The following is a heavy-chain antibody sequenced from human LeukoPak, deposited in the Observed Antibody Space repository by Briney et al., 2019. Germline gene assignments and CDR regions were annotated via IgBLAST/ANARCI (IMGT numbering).Heavy chain of an antibody. CDR1: GYTFTSYD. J-gene: IGHJ3*02. Sequence: ASVKVSCKASGYTFTSYDINWVRQATGQGLEWMGWMNPNSGNTGYAQKFQGRVTMTRNTSISTAYMELSSLRSEDTAVYYCARNPVGATRYAFDIWGQGTMVTVSS. CDR3: ARNPVGATRYAFDI. CDR2: MNPNSGNT. D-gene: IGHD1-26*01. V-gene: IGHV1-8*01.